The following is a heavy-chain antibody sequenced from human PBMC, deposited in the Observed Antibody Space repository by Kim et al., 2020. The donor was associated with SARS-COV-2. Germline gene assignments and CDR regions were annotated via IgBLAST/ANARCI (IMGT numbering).Heavy chain of an antibody. V-gene: IGHV4-59*01. D-gene: IGHD3-3*01. Sequence: SETLSLTCTVSGGSISSYYWSWIRQPPGKGLEWIGYIYYSGSTNYNPSLKSRVTISVDTSKNQFSLKLSSVTAADTAVYYCAREATAYDFWSGYYANYFDYWGQGTLVTVSS. CDR3: AREATAYDFWSGYYANYFDY. CDR2: IYYSGST. CDR1: GGSISSYY. J-gene: IGHJ4*02.